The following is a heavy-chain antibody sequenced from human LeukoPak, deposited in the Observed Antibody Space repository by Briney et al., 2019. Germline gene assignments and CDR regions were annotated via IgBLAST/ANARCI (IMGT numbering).Heavy chain of an antibody. CDR1: GYTFTGYY. J-gene: IGHJ4*02. D-gene: IGHD3-3*01. V-gene: IGHV1-2*02. CDR2: INPNSGGT. CDR3: ARDISITPLRGY. Sequence: GASVKVSCKASGYTFTGYYMHWVRQAPGQGLEWMGWINPNSGGTNYAQKFQGRVTMNRDTSISTAYMELSRLRSDDTAVYYCARDISITPLRGYWGQGTLVTVSS.